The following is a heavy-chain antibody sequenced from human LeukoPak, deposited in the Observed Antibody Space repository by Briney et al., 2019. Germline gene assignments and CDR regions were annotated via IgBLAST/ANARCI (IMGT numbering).Heavy chain of an antibody. D-gene: IGHD3-22*01. CDR3: ARGTGMIVVVNDAFDI. J-gene: IGHJ3*02. V-gene: IGHV1-2*02. CDR1: GYTFTGYY. CDR2: INPNSGGT. Sequence: ASVKVSCKASGYTFTGYYMHWVRQAPGQGLEWMGWINPNSGGTNYAQKFQGRVTMTRDTSISTAYMELSRLRSDDMAVYYCARGTGMIVVVNDAFDIWGQGTMVTVSS.